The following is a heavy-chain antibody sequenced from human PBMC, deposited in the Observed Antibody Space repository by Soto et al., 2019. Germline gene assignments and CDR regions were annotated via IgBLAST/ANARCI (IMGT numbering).Heavy chain of an antibody. V-gene: IGHV4-59*01. Sequence: SETLSLTCTVSGGSISSYYWSWIRQPPGKGLEWIGYIYYSGSTNYNPSLKSRVTISVDTSKNQFSLKLSSVTAADTAVYYCAAATNRSGSYEPYYYYYGMGVWGQGTTVTVSS. CDR3: AAATNRSGSYEPYYYYYGMGV. CDR1: GGSISSYY. J-gene: IGHJ6*02. CDR2: IYYSGST. D-gene: IGHD1-26*01.